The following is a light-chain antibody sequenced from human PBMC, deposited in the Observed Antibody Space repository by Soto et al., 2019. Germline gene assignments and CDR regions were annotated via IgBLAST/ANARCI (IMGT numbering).Light chain of an antibody. J-gene: IGKJ5*01. CDR2: GAS. V-gene: IGKV3-20*01. CDR3: QQYGSSPLIT. CDR1: QSVSSSY. Sequence: EIVLTQSPGTLSLSPGERATLSCRASQSVSSSYLAWYQQKPGQAPRLLIYGASSRATGIPDRFSGSGSGTDFTLTISRREPEDVAVYYCQQYGSSPLITFGQGTRLEIK.